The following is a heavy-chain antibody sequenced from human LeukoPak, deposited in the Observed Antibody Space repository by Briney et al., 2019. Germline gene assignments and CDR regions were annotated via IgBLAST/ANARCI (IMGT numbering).Heavy chain of an antibody. CDR1: GYSISSGYY. V-gene: IGHV4-38-2*02. Sequence: SETLSLTCTVSGYSISSGYYWGWIRQPPGKGLEWIGSIYHSGSTYYNPSLKSRVTISVDRSKNQFSLKLSSVTAADTAVYYCARILPLQYFDYWGQGTLVTVSS. CDR3: ARILPLQYFDY. D-gene: IGHD4-11*01. J-gene: IGHJ4*02. CDR2: IYHSGST.